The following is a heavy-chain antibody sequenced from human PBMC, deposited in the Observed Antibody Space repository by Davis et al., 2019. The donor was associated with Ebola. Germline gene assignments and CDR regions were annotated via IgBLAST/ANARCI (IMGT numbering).Heavy chain of an antibody. J-gene: IGHJ4*02. CDR2: IYSGGST. Sequence: GGSLRLSCAASGFTVSSNYMSWVRQAPGKGLEWVSVIYSGGSTYYADSVKGRFTISRHNSKNTRYLQMNSLRAEDTAVYYCAREALHLNSSGWYFDYWGQGTLVTVSS. V-gene: IGHV3-53*04. CDR1: GFTVSSNY. D-gene: IGHD6-19*01. CDR3: AREALHLNSSGWYFDY.